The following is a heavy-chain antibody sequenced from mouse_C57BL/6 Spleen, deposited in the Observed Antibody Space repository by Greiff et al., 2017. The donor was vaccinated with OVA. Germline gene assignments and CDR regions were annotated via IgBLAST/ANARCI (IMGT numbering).Heavy chain of an antibody. V-gene: IGHV1-82*01. D-gene: IGHD4-1*01. Sequence: VQLQQSGPELVKPGASVTISCKASGYAFSSSWMNWVKHRPGTGLEWIGRIYPGDGDTNYNGKFKGKATLTADKSSSTAYMQLSSLTSEDSAVYFCARSQTGPYYFDYWGQGTTRTVSS. CDR3: ARSQTGPYYFDY. CDR1: GYAFSSSW. J-gene: IGHJ2*01. CDR2: IYPGDGDT.